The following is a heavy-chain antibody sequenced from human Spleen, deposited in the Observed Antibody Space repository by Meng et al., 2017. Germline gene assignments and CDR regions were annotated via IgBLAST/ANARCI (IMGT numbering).Heavy chain of an antibody. V-gene: IGHV1-8*01. CDR1: GYTFTSYD. CDR3: AREGLDP. Sequence: QVQLVQSWAEVKKPGDSVKVSCKASGYTFTSYDINWVRQATGQGLEWMGYMRPNSDNTDYAQKFQGRITMTTNTSISTAYMELSSLTSEDTAVYYCAREGLDPWGQGTLVTVSS. CDR2: MRPNSDNT. J-gene: IGHJ5*02.